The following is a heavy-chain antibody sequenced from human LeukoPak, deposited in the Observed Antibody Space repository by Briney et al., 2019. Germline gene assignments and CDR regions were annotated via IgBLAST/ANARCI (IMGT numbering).Heavy chain of an antibody. CDR1: GYAFTSYH. J-gene: IGHJ4*02. D-gene: IGHD1-26*01. CDR2: IIPSSGST. CDR3: ARDSGSGNNDY. V-gene: IGHV1-46*01. Sequence: GASVKVSCKASGYAFTSYHIHWMRQAPGQGLGWMGIIIPSSGSTTYAQKFQGRVTMTRDTSTSTVYMELSSLRSEDAAVYYCARDSGSGNNDYWGQGTLVTVSS.